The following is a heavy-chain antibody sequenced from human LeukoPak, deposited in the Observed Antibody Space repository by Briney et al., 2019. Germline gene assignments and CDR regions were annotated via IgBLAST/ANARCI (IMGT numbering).Heavy chain of an antibody. Sequence: GGSLRLSCAASGFTFSNYWMTWVRQAPGQGPEFLANIKPTGSETYYVDPVEGRFTISRDNAKNLLFLQMNSLRGEDTALYYCGGFGYEAAVDLWGRGTLVAVSS. D-gene: IGHD3-10*01. CDR2: IKPTGSET. CDR1: GFTFSNYW. CDR3: GGFGYEAAVDL. V-gene: IGHV3-7*01. J-gene: IGHJ4*02.